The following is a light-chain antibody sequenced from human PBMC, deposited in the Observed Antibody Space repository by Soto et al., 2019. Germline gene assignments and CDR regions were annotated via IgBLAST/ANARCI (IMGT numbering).Light chain of an antibody. CDR1: QSVLYSSNNNNY. V-gene: IGKV4-1*01. CDR2: WAS. J-gene: IGKJ5*01. Sequence: DIVMTQSPDSLAVSLGERATINCKSSQSVLYSSNNNNYLAWYQQKPGQPPKLLIYWASTRESGVPDRFSGSGSGTDFTLTITSQQAEDVAVYYCQQYYTTPRTVGQGTRLEIK. CDR3: QQYYTTPRT.